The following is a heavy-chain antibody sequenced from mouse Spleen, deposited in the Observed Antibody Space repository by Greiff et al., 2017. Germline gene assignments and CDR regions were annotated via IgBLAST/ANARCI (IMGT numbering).Heavy chain of an antibody. D-gene: IGHD1-1*01. Sequence: VQLQQSGPELVKPGASVKISCKASGYSFTDYNMNWVKQSNGKSLEWIGVINPNYGTTSYNQKFKGKATLTVDQSSSTAYMQLNSLTSEDSAVYYCALSLYYGSSPAWFAYWGQGTLVTVSA. J-gene: IGHJ3*01. CDR3: ALSLYYGSSPAWFAY. CDR2: INPNYGTT. CDR1: GYSFTDYN. V-gene: IGHV1-39*01.